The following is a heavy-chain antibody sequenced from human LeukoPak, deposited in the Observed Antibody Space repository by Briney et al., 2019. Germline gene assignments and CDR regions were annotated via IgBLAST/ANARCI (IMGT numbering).Heavy chain of an antibody. V-gene: IGHV3-23*01. CDR1: GFSFRNYA. CDR3: AKGWGVGYYYYMDV. CDR2: ISNSGDNT. J-gene: IGHJ6*03. Sequence: GGSLRLSCAASGFSFRNYAMTWVRQAPGKGLECVSGISNSGDNTYYGDSVKGRFTISRDNSKNTLYLQMNSLRVEVTAVYYCAKGWGVGYYYYMDVWGKGTTVTVSS. D-gene: IGHD3-10*01.